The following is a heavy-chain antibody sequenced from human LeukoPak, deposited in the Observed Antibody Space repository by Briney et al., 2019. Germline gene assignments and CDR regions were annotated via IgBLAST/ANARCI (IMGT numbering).Heavy chain of an antibody. V-gene: IGHV3-23*01. J-gene: IGHJ3*02. CDR1: GFTFSSDT. CDR3: VLEWQNAFDI. Sequence: GGSLRLSCAASGFTFSSDTMSWVRQAPGKGLEWVSRIRGSGAGISYADSVKGRFTISRDNSKNTLYLQMNSLRAEDTAVYYGVLEWQNAFDIWGQGTMVTVSS. CDR2: IRGSGAGI. D-gene: IGHD3-3*01.